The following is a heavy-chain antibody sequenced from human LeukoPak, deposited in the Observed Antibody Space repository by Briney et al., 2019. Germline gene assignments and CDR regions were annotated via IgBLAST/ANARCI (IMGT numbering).Heavy chain of an antibody. CDR3: ARDAYYYDSSGYPFLPTV. CDR1: GFTFDDYG. CDR2: INWNGGST. D-gene: IGHD3-22*01. Sequence: GGSLRLSCAASGFTFDDYGMSWVRHAPGKGLEWVSGINWNGGSTAYADSVKGRYTISRDNAKNSLYLQMNSLRAEDTALYYCARDAYYYDSSGYPFLPTVWGKGTTVTVSS. J-gene: IGHJ6*04. V-gene: IGHV3-20*04.